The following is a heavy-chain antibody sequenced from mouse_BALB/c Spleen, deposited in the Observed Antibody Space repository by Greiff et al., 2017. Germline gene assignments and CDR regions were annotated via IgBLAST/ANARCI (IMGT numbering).Heavy chain of an antibody. Sequence: VQLKESGPGLVKPSQSLSLTCTVTGYSITSDYAWNWIRQFPGNKLEWMGYISYSGSTSYNPSLKSRISITRDTSKNQFFLQLNSVTTEDTATYYCARKLEEAYWGQGTLVTVSA. CDR2: ISYSGST. CDR1: GYSITSDYA. CDR3: ARKLEEAY. J-gene: IGHJ3*01. D-gene: IGHD3-1*01. V-gene: IGHV3-2*02.